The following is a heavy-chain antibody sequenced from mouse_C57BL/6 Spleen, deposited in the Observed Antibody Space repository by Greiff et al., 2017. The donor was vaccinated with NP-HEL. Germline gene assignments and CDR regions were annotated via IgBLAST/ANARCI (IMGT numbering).Heavy chain of an antibody. V-gene: IGHV1-69*01. D-gene: IGHD1-1*01. CDR2: IDPSDSYT. CDR1: GYTFTSYW. CDR3: ARSATTVVATDYFDY. Sequence: QVHVKQPGAELVMPGASVKLSCTASGYTFTSYWMHWVKQRPGQGLEWIGEIDPSDSYTNYNQKFKGKSPLTVDKSSSTAYMQLSSLTSEDSAVYYCARSATTVVATDYFDYWGQGTTLTVSS. J-gene: IGHJ2*01.